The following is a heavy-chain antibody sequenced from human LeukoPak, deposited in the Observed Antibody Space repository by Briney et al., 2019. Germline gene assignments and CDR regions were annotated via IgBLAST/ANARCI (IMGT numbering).Heavy chain of an antibody. CDR2: INQDGSQK. V-gene: IGHV3-7*03. CDR1: GFTFSSYW. Sequence: GGSLRLSCAVSGFTFSSYWMSWFRQAPGKGLEWVANINQDGSQKFSVDSVKGRFTISRDNAKDSLSLQMNSLRVEDTAVYYCARDWFDGDYDRFDYWGQGTLVTVSS. D-gene: IGHD4-17*01. CDR3: ARDWFDGDYDRFDY. J-gene: IGHJ4*02.